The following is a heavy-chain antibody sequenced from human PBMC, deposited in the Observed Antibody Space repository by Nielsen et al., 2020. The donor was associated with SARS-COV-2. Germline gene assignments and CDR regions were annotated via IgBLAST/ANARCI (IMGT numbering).Heavy chain of an antibody. J-gene: IGHJ4*02. CDR1: GFTFTDFW. CDR3: TRGFYSQSDC. D-gene: IGHD2-15*01. V-gene: IGHV3-7*01. CDR2: IKQDGSEK. Sequence: GGSLRLSCAASGFTFTDFWFSWVRQTPGKGLEWVANIKQDGSEKNYVDSVKGRFTMSRDNGKNSLYLQMNTLRSEDTALYYCTRGFYSQSDCWGQGTLVTVSS.